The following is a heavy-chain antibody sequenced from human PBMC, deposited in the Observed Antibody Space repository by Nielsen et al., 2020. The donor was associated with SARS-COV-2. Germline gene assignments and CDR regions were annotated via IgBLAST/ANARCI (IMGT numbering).Heavy chain of an antibody. CDR1: GFTFDDYA. CDR2: ISWNSGSI. V-gene: IGHV3-9*01. CDR3: AKGYSGSYYDYFDY. D-gene: IGHD1-26*01. J-gene: IGHJ4*02. Sequence: SLKISCAASGFTFDDYAMHWVRQAPGTGLEWVSGISWNSGSIGYADSVKGRFTISRDNAKNSLYLQMNSLRAEDTALYYCAKGYSGSYYDYFDYWGQGTLVTVSS.